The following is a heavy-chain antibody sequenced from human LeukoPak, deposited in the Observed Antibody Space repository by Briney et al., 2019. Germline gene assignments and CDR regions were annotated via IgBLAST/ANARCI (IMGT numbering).Heavy chain of an antibody. J-gene: IGHJ4*02. CDR1: GGSITTTNR. CDR3: TREGGAFSPFGF. Sequence: SETLSLTCAASGGSITTTNRCSWVRQPPGKGLEWIGEVHLSGATNYNLSLESRVSMSIDKSKNHLSLEVTSVTAADTAIYYCTREGGAFSPFGFWGQGTLVTVSS. CDR2: VHLSGAT. D-gene: IGHD2-21*01. V-gene: IGHV4-4*02.